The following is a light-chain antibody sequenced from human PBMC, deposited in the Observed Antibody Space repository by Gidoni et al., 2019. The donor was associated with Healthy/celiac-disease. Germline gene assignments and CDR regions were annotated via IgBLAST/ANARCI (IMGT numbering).Light chain of an antibody. Sequence: DIQMTQSPSSLSASVGDRVTITCRASQIISSDLNWYQQKPGKSPKLLIYAESRLQSGVPSRCSGSGSGTDFTLTISSLQPEDFATYDCQQSYRTRAFGQGTKVEIK. V-gene: IGKV1-39*01. CDR3: QQSYRTRA. CDR1: QIISSD. CDR2: AES. J-gene: IGKJ1*01.